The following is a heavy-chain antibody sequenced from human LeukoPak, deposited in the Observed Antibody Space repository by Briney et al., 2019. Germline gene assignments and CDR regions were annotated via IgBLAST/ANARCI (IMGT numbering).Heavy chain of an antibody. D-gene: IGHD7-27*01. Sequence: KPSETLSLTCAVSGGSISSGGYYWSWIRQHPGKGLEWIGYIYYSGSTYYNPSLKSRVTISVDTSKNQFSLKLSSVTAADTAVYYCARVPFKYSNWGYEFYFDYWGQGTLVTVSS. V-gene: IGHV4-31*11. J-gene: IGHJ4*02. CDR3: ARVPFKYSNWGYEFYFDY. CDR2: IYYSGST. CDR1: GGSISSGGYY.